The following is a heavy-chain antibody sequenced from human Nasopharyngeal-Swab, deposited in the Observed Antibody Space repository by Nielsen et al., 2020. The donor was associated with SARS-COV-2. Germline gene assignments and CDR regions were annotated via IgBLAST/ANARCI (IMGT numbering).Heavy chain of an antibody. Sequence: GGSLRLSCAASGFTFSSYWMSWVRQAPGKGLEWVANIKQDGSEKYYADSVKGRFTISRDNSKNTLYLQMNSLRAEDTAVYYCAKKTQSRFLGYMDVWGKGTTVTVSS. V-gene: IGHV3-7*01. J-gene: IGHJ6*03. CDR1: GFTFSSYW. D-gene: IGHD3-3*01. CDR3: AKKTQSRFLGYMDV. CDR2: IKQDGSEK.